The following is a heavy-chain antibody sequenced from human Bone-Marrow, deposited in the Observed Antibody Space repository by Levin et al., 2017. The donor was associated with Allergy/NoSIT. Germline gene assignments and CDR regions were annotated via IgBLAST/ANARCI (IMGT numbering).Heavy chain of an antibody. CDR3: ARTIYGTLYFDN. Sequence: PSETLSLTCTVSGGSIGSGGHAWSWVRQHPGKDLEFLGYIFYTGSTYYNPSLQSRFTMSAERSKNQFSFKLTSVTAADTAVYYCARTIYGTLYFDNWGQGAQVAVS. V-gene: IGHV4-31*02. CDR2: IFYTGST. D-gene: IGHD3-3*01. CDR1: GGSIGSGGHA. J-gene: IGHJ4*02.